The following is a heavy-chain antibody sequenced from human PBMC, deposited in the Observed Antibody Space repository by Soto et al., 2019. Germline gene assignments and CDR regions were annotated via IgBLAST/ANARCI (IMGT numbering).Heavy chain of an antibody. CDR2: INHSGST. J-gene: IGHJ5*02. CDR3: ARISMPYYYGSVSYYGENWFDP. Sequence: SETLSLTCAVCGGSFSGYYWSWIRQPPGKGLEWIGEINHSGSTNYNPSLKSRVTISVDTSKNQFSLKLSSVTAADTAVYYCARISMPYYYGSVSYYGENWFDPWGHGTLVTDSS. V-gene: IGHV4-34*01. D-gene: IGHD3-10*01. CDR1: GGSFSGYY.